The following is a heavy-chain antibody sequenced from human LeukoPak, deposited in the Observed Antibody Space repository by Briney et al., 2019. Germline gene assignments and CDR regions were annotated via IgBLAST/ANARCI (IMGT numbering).Heavy chain of an antibody. CDR1: GYTFSGYY. CDR3: AREGSRVGAPKPPSDY. Sequence: ASVKVSCKASGYTFSGYYMHWVRQAPGQGLEWVGWINPNSGGTNYAQNFQGRVTITRDTSISTVYMELSSLRSDDTAVYLCAREGSRVGAPKPPSDYWGQGTLVTVSS. J-gene: IGHJ4*02. D-gene: IGHD1-26*01. CDR2: INPNSGGT. V-gene: IGHV1-2*02.